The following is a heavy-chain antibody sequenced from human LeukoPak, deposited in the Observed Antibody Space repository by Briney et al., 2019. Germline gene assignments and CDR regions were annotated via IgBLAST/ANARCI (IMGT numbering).Heavy chain of an antibody. J-gene: IGHJ4*02. CDR1: GYTFTDYY. D-gene: IGHD4-11*01. Sequence: ASVKVSCKVSGYTFTDYYMHWVQQAPGKGLEWMGLVDPEDGETIYAEKFQGRVTITADTSTDTAYMELSSLRSEDTAVYYCATVPTVTKYPPGYWGQGTLVTVSS. CDR3: ATVPTVTKYPPGY. V-gene: IGHV1-69-2*01. CDR2: VDPEDGET.